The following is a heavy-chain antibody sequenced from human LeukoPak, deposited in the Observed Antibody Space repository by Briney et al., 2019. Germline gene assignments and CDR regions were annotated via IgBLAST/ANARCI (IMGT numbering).Heavy chain of an antibody. CDR2: ISGSGNTI. CDR1: GFTFSGSA. V-gene: IGHV3-23*01. J-gene: IGHJ4*02. Sequence: PGGSLSLSCAASGFTFSGSAMRWVRQAPGKGLEWVSAISGSGNTIYYADSVKGRFTISRDNSRNTVYLQMNSLRADDTAVYYCAKVNCSGGTCYYFYHWGRGTQVTVSS. D-gene: IGHD2-15*01. CDR3: AKVNCSGGTCYYFYH.